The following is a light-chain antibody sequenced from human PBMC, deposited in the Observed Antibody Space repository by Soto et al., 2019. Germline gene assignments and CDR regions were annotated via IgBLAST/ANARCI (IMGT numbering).Light chain of an antibody. CDR2: GAS. Sequence: DIQMTQSPSSLSASVGDRVTITCRASQSIYIYLNWYQQKPGRAPKLLIFGASSLQSGVPSRFSGSGSGTDFTLTISSLQPEDSATYYCQQSNITPRTFGQGTKVDIK. V-gene: IGKV1-39*01. CDR3: QQSNITPRT. J-gene: IGKJ1*01. CDR1: QSIYIY.